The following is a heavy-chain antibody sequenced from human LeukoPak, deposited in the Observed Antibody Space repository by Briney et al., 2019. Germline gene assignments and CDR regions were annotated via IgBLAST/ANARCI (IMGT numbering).Heavy chain of an antibody. V-gene: IGHV1-18*01. CDR2: ISAYNGNT. Sequence: GASVKVSCKASGYTFTSYGISWVRQAPGQGLERMGWISAYNGNTNYAQKLQGRVTMTTDTSTSTAYMELRSLRSDDTAVYYCARVHTDIVVVVAATHYYYGMDVWGQGTTVTVSS. CDR3: ARVHTDIVVVVAATHYYYGMDV. D-gene: IGHD2-15*01. J-gene: IGHJ6*02. CDR1: GYTFTSYG.